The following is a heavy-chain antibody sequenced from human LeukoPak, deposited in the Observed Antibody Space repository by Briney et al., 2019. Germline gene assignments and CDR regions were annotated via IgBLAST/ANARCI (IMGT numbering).Heavy chain of an antibody. J-gene: IGHJ5*02. V-gene: IGHV4-31*03. CDR2: IYYSGST. CDR1: GGSISSGGYY. Sequence: SETLSLTCTVSGGSISSGGYYWSWIRQHPGKGLEWIGYIYYSGSTYYNPSLKSRVTISVDTSKNQFSLKLSSVTAADTAVYYCAREKNWNYAGDWFDPWGQGTLVTVSP. D-gene: IGHD1-7*01. CDR3: AREKNWNYAGDWFDP.